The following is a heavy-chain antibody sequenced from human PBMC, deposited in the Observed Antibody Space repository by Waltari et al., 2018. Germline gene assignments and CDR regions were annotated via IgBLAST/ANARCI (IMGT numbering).Heavy chain of an antibody. V-gene: IGHV3-30-3*01. Sequence: QVQLVESGGGVVQPGRSLRLSCAASGFTFSSYAMHWVRQAPGKGLEWVAVISYDGSNKDYADSVKGRFTISRDNSKNTLYLQMNSLRAEDTAVYYCARGGKGIAAAGKDYWGQGTLVTVSS. CDR1: GFTFSSYA. CDR3: ARGGKGIAAAGKDY. D-gene: IGHD6-13*01. CDR2: ISYDGSNK. J-gene: IGHJ4*02.